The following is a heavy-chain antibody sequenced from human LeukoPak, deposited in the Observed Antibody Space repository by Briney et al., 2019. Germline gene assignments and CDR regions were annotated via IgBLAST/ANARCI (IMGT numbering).Heavy chain of an antibody. CDR3: ASPPVDTRGWYYFDY. J-gene: IGHJ4*02. D-gene: IGHD5-18*01. Sequence: ASVKVSCKASGYTFTGYYMHWVRQAPGQGLEWMGWINPNSGGTNYAQKFQGRVTMTRDTSISTAYMELSSLRSEDTAVYYCASPPVDTRGWYYFDYWGQGTLVTVSS. CDR2: INPNSGGT. CDR1: GYTFTGYY. V-gene: IGHV1-2*02.